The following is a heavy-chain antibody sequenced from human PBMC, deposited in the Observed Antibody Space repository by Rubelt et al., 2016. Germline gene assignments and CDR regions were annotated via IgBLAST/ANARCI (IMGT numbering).Heavy chain of an antibody. Sequence: GKGLEWVSSISSTSDYIYYADSVKGRFTISRDNAKNSLYLQMKSLRAEDTSVYYCARDGVSYLPWYFDLWGRGTLVTVSS. CDR3: ARDGVSYLPWYFDL. CDR2: ISSTSDYI. D-gene: IGHD1-26*01. J-gene: IGHJ2*01. V-gene: IGHV3-21*01.